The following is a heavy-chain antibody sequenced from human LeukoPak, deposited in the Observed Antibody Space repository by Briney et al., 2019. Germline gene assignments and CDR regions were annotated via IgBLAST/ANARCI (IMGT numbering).Heavy chain of an antibody. D-gene: IGHD3-9*01. CDR2: IYHSGST. Sequence: SETLSLTCTVSAYSISSVYYWGWIRQPPGKGLEWIGSIYHSGSTYYNPSLKSRVTISVNTSKNQFSLKLSSVTAADTAVYYCARGGNFVWLPLDYWGQGTLVTVSP. CDR3: ARGGNFVWLPLDY. CDR1: AYSISSVYY. J-gene: IGHJ4*02. V-gene: IGHV4-38-2*02.